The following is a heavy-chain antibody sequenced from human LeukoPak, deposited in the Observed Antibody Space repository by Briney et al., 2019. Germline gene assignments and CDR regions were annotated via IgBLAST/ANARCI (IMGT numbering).Heavy chain of an antibody. CDR2: ISSSSSTI. J-gene: IGHJ4*02. V-gene: IGHV3-48*01. Sequence: WGSLRLSCAASGFTFSSYSMNWVRQAPGKGLEWVSYISSSSSTIYYADSVKGRFTISRDNAKNSLYLQMNSLRAEDTALYYCARVSDISVAAYFDYWGQGTLVTVSS. CDR1: GFTFSSYS. CDR3: ARVSDISVAAYFDY. D-gene: IGHD6-19*01.